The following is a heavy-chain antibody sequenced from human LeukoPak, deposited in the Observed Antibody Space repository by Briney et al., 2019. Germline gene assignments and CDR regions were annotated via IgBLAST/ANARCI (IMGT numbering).Heavy chain of an antibody. Sequence: PSETLSLTCAVSGYSISSDYYWSWIRQPPGKGLEWSGYIYYSGSTNYNPSLKSRVTISVDTSKNQFSLKLSSVTAADTAVYYCARVEYYDSSGYPYYYMDVWGKGTTVTVSS. CDR2: IYYSGST. CDR3: ARVEYYDSSGYPYYYMDV. D-gene: IGHD3-22*01. V-gene: IGHV4-61*01. J-gene: IGHJ6*03. CDR1: GYSISSDYY.